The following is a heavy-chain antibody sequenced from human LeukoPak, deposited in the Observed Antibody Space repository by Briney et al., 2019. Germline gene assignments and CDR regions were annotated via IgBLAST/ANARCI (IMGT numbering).Heavy chain of an antibody. V-gene: IGHV1-69*05. CDR3: VRAKGDIVVVPAAMDTTYYYYYYMDV. D-gene: IGHD2-2*01. Sequence: ASVKVSCKASGGTFSSYAISWVRQAPGQGLEWMGGIIPIFGTANYAQKFQGRVTITTDESTSTAYMELSSLRSEDTAVYYCVRAKGDIVVVPAAMDTTYYYYYYMDVWGKGTTVTVSS. J-gene: IGHJ6*03. CDR1: GGTFSSYA. CDR2: IIPIFGTA.